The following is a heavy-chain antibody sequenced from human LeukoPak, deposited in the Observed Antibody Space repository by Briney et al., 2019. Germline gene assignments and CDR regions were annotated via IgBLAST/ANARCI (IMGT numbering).Heavy chain of an antibody. V-gene: IGHV3-74*01. CDR3: ARDEAGVGATCDY. CDR2: IKTDGTIT. D-gene: IGHD1-26*01. Sequence: GGSLRLSCAASGFTFSSYWMHWVRQAPGKGLVWVSRIKTDGTITSYADSVKGRFTISRDNAKNTLYLQMNSLRDEDTAVYYCARDEAGVGATCDYWAREPWSPSPQ. CDR1: GFTFSSYW. J-gene: IGHJ4*02.